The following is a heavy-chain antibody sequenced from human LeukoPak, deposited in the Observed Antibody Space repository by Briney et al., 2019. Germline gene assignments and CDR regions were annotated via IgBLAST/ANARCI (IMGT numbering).Heavy chain of an antibody. J-gene: IGHJ4*02. CDR3: ARDPGYCSGGSCYGDY. V-gene: IGHV1-18*01. D-gene: IGHD2-15*01. CDR1: GGTFSSYA. Sequence: ASVKVSCKASGGTFSSYAISWVRQAPGQGLEWMGWISAYNGNTNYAQKLQGRVTMTTDTSTSTAYMELRSLRSDDTAVYYCARDPGYCSGGSCYGDYWGQGTLVTVSS. CDR2: ISAYNGNT.